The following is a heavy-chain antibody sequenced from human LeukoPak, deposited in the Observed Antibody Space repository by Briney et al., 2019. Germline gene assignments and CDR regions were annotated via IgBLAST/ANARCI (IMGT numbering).Heavy chain of an antibody. Sequence: SETLSLTCTVSGASLSSSHWNWIRQSPGTGLEWIANVDYNGSTKYTPSLRGRGTMSLDTSKNQFHLKLESVTAADTARYYCARGFYDPFDRWGQGTLVIVST. CDR3: ARGFYDPFDR. D-gene: IGHD2/OR15-2a*01. CDR1: GASLSSSH. J-gene: IGHJ5*02. V-gene: IGHV4-59*01. CDR2: VDYNGST.